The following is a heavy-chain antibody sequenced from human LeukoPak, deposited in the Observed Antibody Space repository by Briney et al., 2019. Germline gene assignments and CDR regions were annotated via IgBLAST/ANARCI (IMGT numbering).Heavy chain of an antibody. D-gene: IGHD1-1*01. J-gene: IGHJ4*02. CDR3: ARDPGYLQPDF. CDR1: GYTFTDYW. Sequence: GASVKVSCKASGYTFTDYWLHWVRQAPGQGLEWMGCMYPKSGVTGYAQRFQGRVTLTGDTSISTAYMELSSLRSDDTAMYYCARDPGYLQPDFWGQGTLVTVPS. V-gene: IGHV1-2*02. CDR2: MYPKSGVT.